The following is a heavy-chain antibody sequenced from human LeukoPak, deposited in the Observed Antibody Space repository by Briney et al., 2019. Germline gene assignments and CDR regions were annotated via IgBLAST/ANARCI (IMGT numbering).Heavy chain of an antibody. CDR1: GFTFDDYA. CDR3: AKDHYDSSGYSPDY. J-gene: IGHJ4*02. D-gene: IGHD3-22*01. CDR2: ISGSGGST. V-gene: IGHV3-23*01. Sequence: GGSLRLSCAASGFTFDDYAMSWVRQAPGKGLEWVSAISGSGGSTYYADSVKGRFTISRDNSKNTLYLQMNSLRAEDTAVYYCAKDHYDSSGYSPDYWGQGTLVTVSS.